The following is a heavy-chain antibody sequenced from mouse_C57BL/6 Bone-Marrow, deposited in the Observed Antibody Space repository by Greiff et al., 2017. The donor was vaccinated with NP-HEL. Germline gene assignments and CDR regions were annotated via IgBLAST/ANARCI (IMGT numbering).Heavy chain of an antibody. CDR3: ARSIYYDYADDPFYAMDY. Sequence: VKLVESGGGLVQPGGYLSCWCAAVGVYGSVHCMCVVRQGPGKALEWLGFIRNKAYGYTTENSASVKGRFTISRDNSQSILYLQMNALRAEDSATYYCARSIYYDYADDPFYAMDYWGQGTSVTVSS. D-gene: IGHD2-4*01. CDR1: GVYGSVHC. J-gene: IGHJ4*01. V-gene: IGHV7-3*01. CDR2: IRNKAYGYTT.